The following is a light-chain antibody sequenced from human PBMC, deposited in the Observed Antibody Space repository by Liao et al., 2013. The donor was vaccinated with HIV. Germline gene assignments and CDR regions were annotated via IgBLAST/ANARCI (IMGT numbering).Light chain of an antibody. CDR2: KDT. CDR1: ALPKEY. J-gene: IGLJ2*01. Sequence: SYELTQPPSVSVSPGQTARITCSGDALPKEYAYWYQQKPGQAPVLVINKDTERPSGIPERFSGSRSGTTVTLTISGVQAEDEADYYCQSSDNSDTYVVFGGGTKLTVL. CDR3: QSSDNSDTYVV. V-gene: IGLV3-25*03.